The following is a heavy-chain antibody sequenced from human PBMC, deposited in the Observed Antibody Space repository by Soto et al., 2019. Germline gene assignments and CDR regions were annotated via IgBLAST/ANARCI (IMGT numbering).Heavy chain of an antibody. V-gene: IGHV3-33*01. CDR3: ARTGIYGHY. CDR2: DASKA. Sequence: QVQLVESGGGVVQPGRSLRLSCAASGFTFSNYAMHWVRQAPGKGLEWVAVDASKAYYAESVKGRFTISRDNSKDTLYLQMNSLRGEDTAVYYCARTGIYGHYWGKGTLVTVFS. CDR1: GFTFSNYA. D-gene: IGHD1-26*01. J-gene: IGHJ4*02.